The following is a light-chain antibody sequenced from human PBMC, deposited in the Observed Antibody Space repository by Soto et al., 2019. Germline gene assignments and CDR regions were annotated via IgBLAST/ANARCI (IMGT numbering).Light chain of an antibody. V-gene: IGKV3-11*01. CDR2: DVV. J-gene: IGKJ5*01. CDR3: QQCNKWPPIT. Sequence: EIVLTQSAATLSLSPGERATLSCRASQRVGNCFAWYQQKPGQTPRLLIYDVVNRAPGIPARFSGSGSGTDLTLSISSLEPEDFAVYYCQQCNKWPPITFGQGTRLEIK. CDR1: QRVGNC.